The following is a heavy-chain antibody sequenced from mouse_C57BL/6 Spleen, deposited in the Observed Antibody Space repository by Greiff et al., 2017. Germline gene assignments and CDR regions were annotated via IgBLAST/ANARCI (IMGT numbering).Heavy chain of an antibody. CDR2: INPNNGGT. CDR1: GYTFTDYN. V-gene: IGHV1-22*01. J-gene: IGHJ4*01. D-gene: IGHD2-4*01. Sequence: VQLKQSGPELVKPGASVKMSCKASGYTFTDYNMHWVKQSHGKSLEWIGYINPNNGGTSYNQKFKGKATLTVNKSSSTAYMELRSLTSEDSAVYYCARHDYDLHYYAMDYWGQGTSVTVSS. CDR3: ARHDYDLHYYAMDY.